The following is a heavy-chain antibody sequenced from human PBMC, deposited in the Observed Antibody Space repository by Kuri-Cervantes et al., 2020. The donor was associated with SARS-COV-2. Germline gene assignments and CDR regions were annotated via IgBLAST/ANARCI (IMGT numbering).Heavy chain of an antibody. CDR3: ASTIFGVDNWFDP. CDR2: IIPIFGTA. CDR1: GGTFSSNA. J-gene: IGHJ5*02. V-gene: IGHV1-69*05. D-gene: IGHD3-3*01. Sequence: SVKVSCKASGGTFSSNAISWVRQAPGQGLEWMGGIIPIFGTANYAQKFQGRVTITTDESTSTAYMELSSLRSEDTAVYYCASTIFGVDNWFDPWGQGTLVTVSS.